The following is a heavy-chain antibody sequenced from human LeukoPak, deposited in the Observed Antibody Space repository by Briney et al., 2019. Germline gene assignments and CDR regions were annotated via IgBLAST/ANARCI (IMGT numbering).Heavy chain of an antibody. CDR1: GGSISSGDYY. CDR3: ARGRSSSWSPFDY. Sequence: KPSETLSLTCTVSGGSISSGDYYWSWIRQPPGKGLEWIGYIYNNGRTYYNPSLKSRVTISVDTSKNLFSLKVSSVTAADAAVYYCARGRSSSWSPFDYWGQGTLVTVSS. CDR2: IYNNGRT. V-gene: IGHV4-30-4*01. D-gene: IGHD6-13*01. J-gene: IGHJ4*02.